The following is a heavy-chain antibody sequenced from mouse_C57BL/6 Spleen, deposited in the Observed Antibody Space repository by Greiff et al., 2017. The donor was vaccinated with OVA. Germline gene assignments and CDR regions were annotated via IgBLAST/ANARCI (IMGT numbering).Heavy chain of an antibody. J-gene: IGHJ3*01. CDR3: VRASGSSYGGWFAY. V-gene: IGHV10-1*01. CDR1: GFSFNTYA. CDR2: IRSKSNNYAT. Sequence: EVQLQESGGGLVQPKGSLKLSCAASGFSFNTYAMNWVRQAPGKGLEWVARIRSKSNNYATYYADSVKDRFTISRDDSESMLYLQMNNLKTEDTAMDYCVRASGSSYGGWFAYWGQGTLVTVSA. D-gene: IGHD1-1*01.